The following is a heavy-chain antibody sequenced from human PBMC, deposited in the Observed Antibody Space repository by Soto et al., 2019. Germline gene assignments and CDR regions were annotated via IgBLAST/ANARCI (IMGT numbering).Heavy chain of an antibody. V-gene: IGHV3-66*01. D-gene: IGHD1-26*01. J-gene: IGHJ4*02. Sequence: EVQLVESGGGLVQPGGSLRLSCAASGFTVSNNYMSWVRQAPGKGLEWVSVIYSGGSTYYADSVKGRFTISRDNSNNTLYLQMNSLRAEDTAVYYCARGSVSYSQSRSWGQGTLVTVSS. CDR2: IYSGGST. CDR1: GFTVSNNY. CDR3: ARGSVSYSQSRS.